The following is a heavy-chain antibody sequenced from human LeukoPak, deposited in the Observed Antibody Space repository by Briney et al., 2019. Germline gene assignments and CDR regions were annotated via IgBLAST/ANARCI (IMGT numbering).Heavy chain of an antibody. Sequence: SETLSLTCTVSGDSISSSHYYWGWIRQSPGKGLEWIGSIYSGGETHYNPSLNSRVTIFLDTSKNRFSLNLISVAATDTAVYYCVRDYSNFVQGDWGQGTLVTVSS. CDR3: VRDYSNFVQGD. V-gene: IGHV4-39*02. D-gene: IGHD4-11*01. J-gene: IGHJ4*02. CDR2: IYSGGET. CDR1: GDSISSSHYY.